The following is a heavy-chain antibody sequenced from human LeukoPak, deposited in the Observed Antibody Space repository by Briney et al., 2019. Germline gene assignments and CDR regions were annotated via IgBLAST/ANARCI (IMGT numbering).Heavy chain of an antibody. V-gene: IGHV1-24*01. CDR2: FDPEDGET. CDR3: ATGSPYCSGGSCYVELDY. CDR1: GYTLTELS. Sequence: ASVKVSCKVSGYTLTELSMHWVRQAPGKGLEWMGGFDPEDGETIYAQKFQGRVTMTEDTSTDTAYMELSSLRSEDTAVYYCATGSPYCSGGSCYVELDYWGRGTLVTVSS. D-gene: IGHD2-15*01. J-gene: IGHJ4*02.